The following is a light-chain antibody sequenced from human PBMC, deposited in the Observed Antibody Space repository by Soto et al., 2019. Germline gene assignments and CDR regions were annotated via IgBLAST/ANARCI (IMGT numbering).Light chain of an antibody. Sequence: DIQMNQSPSTLSASVGDRVAITCRASQSISIWLAWYQQKPGKAPKLLIYKASSLESGVPSRFSGSGSGTEFTLTISSLQPDDFATDYCQQYNDYSWTFGQGTEVEIK. V-gene: IGKV1-5*03. CDR3: QQYNDYSWT. J-gene: IGKJ1*01. CDR1: QSISIW. CDR2: KAS.